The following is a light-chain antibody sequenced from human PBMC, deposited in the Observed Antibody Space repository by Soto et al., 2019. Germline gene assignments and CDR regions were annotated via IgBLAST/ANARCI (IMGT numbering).Light chain of an antibody. Sequence: QSALTQPASVSASPGQSITISCTGTSSDIGTYNYVSWYQQHPGKAPKLMIFEVNNRPSWVSNRFSGSKSGNTASLTVSGLQAEDEADCYCSSYTTSNTWVFGGGTKLTVL. V-gene: IGLV2-14*01. CDR1: SSDIGTYNY. CDR3: SSYTTSNTWV. J-gene: IGLJ3*02. CDR2: EVN.